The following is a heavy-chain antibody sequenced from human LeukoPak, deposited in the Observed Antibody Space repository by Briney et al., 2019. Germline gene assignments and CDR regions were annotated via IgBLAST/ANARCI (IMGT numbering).Heavy chain of an antibody. J-gene: IGHJ4*02. CDR3: ARGFISYYYDSSGYYAFDY. D-gene: IGHD3-22*01. Sequence: ASVKVSCKASGYTFTGYYMHWVRQAPGQGLEWMGWINPNSCGTDYAQKFQGRVTMTRDTSISTAYMELSRLSSDDTAVYYCARGFISYYYDSSGYYAFDYWGQGTLVTVSS. V-gene: IGHV1-2*02. CDR1: GYTFTGYY. CDR2: INPNSCGT.